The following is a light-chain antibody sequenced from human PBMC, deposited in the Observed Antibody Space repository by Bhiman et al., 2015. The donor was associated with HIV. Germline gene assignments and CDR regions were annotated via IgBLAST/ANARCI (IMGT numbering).Light chain of an antibody. J-gene: IGLJ1*01. CDR1: SSDIGDWNF. CDR3: SSYTSSSTEV. V-gene: IGLV2-14*03. CDR2: DVS. Sequence: QSALTQPAFVSGSLGQSITISCTGTSSDIGDWNFVSWYQQYPGKAPKVLIFDVSNRPSGISNRFSGSKSGNTASLTISGLLPEDEADYYCSSYTSSSTEVFGTGTKVTVL.